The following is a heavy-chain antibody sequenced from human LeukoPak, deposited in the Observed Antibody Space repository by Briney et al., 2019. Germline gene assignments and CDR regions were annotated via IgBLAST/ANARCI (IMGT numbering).Heavy chain of an antibody. CDR3: AKDKYSGYDLIDY. D-gene: IGHD5-12*01. V-gene: IGHV3-33*06. CDR1: GFTFSSYG. J-gene: IGHJ4*02. CDR2: IWYDGSNE. Sequence: GRSLRLSCAASGFTFSSYGMHWVRQAPGKGLEWVAVIWYDGSNEYYADSVKGRFTISRDNSKNTLYLHMNSLRAEDTAVYYCAKDKYSGYDLIDYWGQGTLVTVSS.